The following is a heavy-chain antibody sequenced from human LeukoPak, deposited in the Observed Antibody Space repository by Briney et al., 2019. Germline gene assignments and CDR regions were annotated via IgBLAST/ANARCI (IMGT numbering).Heavy chain of an antibody. CDR2: IYYSGST. D-gene: IGHD6-13*01. CDR1: GGSISSSSYY. J-gene: IGHJ4*02. CDR3: ARGSLRAAAPHY. Sequence: SETLYLTCTVSGGSISSSSYYWGRIRQPPGKELEWIGSIYYSGSTYYNPSLKSRVTISVDTSKNQSSLKLSSVTAADTAVYYCARGSLRAAAPHYWGQGTLVTVSS. V-gene: IGHV4-39*07.